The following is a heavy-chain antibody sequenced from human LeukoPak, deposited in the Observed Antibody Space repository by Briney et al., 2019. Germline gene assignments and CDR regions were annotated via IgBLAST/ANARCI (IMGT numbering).Heavy chain of an antibody. J-gene: IGHJ4*02. CDR3: ARERRYYYDSSGPGYFDY. D-gene: IGHD3-22*01. V-gene: IGHV4-4*07. Sequence: SETLSLTCTVSGGSISNNDWSWIRQPAGKGLEWIGRIYTSGSTNYNPSLESRLTMSVDTSKNQFSLKLSSVTAADTAVYYCARERRYYYDSSGPGYFDYWGQGTLVTVSS. CDR2: IYTSGST. CDR1: GGSISNND.